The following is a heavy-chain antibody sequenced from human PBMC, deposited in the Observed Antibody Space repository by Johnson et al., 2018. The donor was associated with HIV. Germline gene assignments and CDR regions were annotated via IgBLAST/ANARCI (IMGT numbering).Heavy chain of an antibody. CDR3: ARDRRITIFGSGRAVQSNDAFDI. CDR2: ISYDGKNK. CDR1: GLSFSNFG. D-gene: IGHD3-3*01. J-gene: IGHJ3*02. V-gene: IGHV3-30*03. Sequence: MQLVESGGGVVQPGKSLTLSCVGSGLSFSNFGIHWVRQAPGKGPEWVAVISYDGKNKYYADSVKGRFTISRDNSKNTLYLQMNSLRAEDTAVNYCARDRRITIFGSGRAVQSNDAFDIWGQGTMVTVSS.